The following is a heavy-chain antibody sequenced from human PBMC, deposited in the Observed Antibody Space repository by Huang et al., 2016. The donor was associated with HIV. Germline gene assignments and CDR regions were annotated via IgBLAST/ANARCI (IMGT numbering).Heavy chain of an antibody. D-gene: IGHD7-27*01. CDR1: GFTFSSYW. CDR3: ARGTRLTGLWYFDL. CDR2: IDGDGSST. V-gene: IGHV3-74*01. J-gene: IGHJ2*01. Sequence: EVQLLESGGGLVQPGGSLRLSCAASGFTFSSYWMHWVRQAPGKGLVWVSRIDGDGSSTNYADSVQGRFTISRDNAKNTLYVQVNSLRAEDTAVYYCARGTRLTGLWYFDLWGRGTLVIVSS.